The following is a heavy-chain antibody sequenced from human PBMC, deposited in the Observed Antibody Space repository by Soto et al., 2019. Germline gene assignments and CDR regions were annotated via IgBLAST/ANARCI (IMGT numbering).Heavy chain of an antibody. V-gene: IGHV3-30*18. D-gene: IGHD3-22*01. J-gene: IGHJ6*02. Sequence: QVQLVESGGGVVQPGRSLRLSCAASGFTFSGYGMHWVRQAPGKGLEWVAVISSDGKTKFYADSVKGRFTISRDNSNNTLLLQMNSLRAEDTAVYYCAKARGFYYYDTTGYSYYHALDVWGQGTTVTVSS. CDR1: GFTFSGYG. CDR3: AKARGFYYYDTTGYSYYHALDV. CDR2: ISSDGKTK.